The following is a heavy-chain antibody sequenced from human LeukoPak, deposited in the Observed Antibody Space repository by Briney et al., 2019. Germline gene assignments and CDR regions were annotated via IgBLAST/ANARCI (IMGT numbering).Heavy chain of an antibody. CDR3: ARRLGTDY. V-gene: IGHV3-7*02. J-gene: IGHJ4*02. D-gene: IGHD1-14*01. CDR2: IENDGTEK. Sequence: PGGSLRLSCAATGFTFSNYGMTWVRQAPGKGLEWVANIENDGTEKHYVDSVKGRFTISRDNAKNSVYLQMNSLRAEDTAVYYCARRLGTDYWGQGALVTVSS. CDR1: GFTFSNYG.